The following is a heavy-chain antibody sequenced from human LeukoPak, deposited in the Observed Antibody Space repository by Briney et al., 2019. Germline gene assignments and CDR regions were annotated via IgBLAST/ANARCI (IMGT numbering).Heavy chain of an antibody. Sequence: GGSLRLSCAASGFTFSSYWMHWVHQAPGKGLVWVSRINSDGSSTSYADSVKGRFTISRDNSKNTLYLQMNSLRAEDTAVYYCAKAVGFIATSSPDYWGQGTLVTVSS. J-gene: IGHJ4*02. CDR3: AKAVGFIATSSPDY. V-gene: IGHV3-74*01. CDR2: INSDGSST. D-gene: IGHD6-13*01. CDR1: GFTFSSYW.